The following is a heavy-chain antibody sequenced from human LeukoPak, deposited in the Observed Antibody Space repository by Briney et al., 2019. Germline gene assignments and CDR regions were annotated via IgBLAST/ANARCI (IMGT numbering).Heavy chain of an antibody. V-gene: IGHV1-69*05. Sequence: WASVKVSCKASGGTFSSYAISWVRQAPGQGLEWMGGIIPIFGTANYAQKFQGRVTITTDESTSTAYMELSSLRSEDTAVYYCAREPLSTTGTTVPYDYWGQGTLVTVSS. J-gene: IGHJ4*02. CDR2: IIPIFGTA. CDR1: GGTFSSYA. D-gene: IGHD1-1*01. CDR3: AREPLSTTGTTVPYDY.